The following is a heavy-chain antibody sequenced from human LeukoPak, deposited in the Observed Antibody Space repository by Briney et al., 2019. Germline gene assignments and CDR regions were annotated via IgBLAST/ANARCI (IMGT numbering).Heavy chain of an antibody. CDR3: ARDIAVAGNQRDY. D-gene: IGHD6-19*01. CDR2: ISSSSSYI. Sequence: PGGSLRLSCAASGFTFSSYSMNWIRQAPGKGLEWVSSISSSSSYIYYADSVKGRFTISRDNAKNSLYLQMNSLRAEDTAVYYCARDIAVAGNQRDYWGQGTLVTVSS. V-gene: IGHV3-21*01. J-gene: IGHJ4*02. CDR1: GFTFSSYS.